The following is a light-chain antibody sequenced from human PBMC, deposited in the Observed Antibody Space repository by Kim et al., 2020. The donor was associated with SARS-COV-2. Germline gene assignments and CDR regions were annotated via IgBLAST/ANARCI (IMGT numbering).Light chain of an antibody. V-gene: IGLV2-14*03. J-gene: IGLJ1*01. Sequence: QSALTQPASVSGSPGQSITISCTGTSSDVGGYNYVSWYQQHPGKAPKLMIYDVSNRPSGVSNRFSGSKSGNTASLTISGLQAEDEADYYCSSYTSSRTPYVFVTGTKVTVL. CDR2: DVS. CDR3: SSYTSSRTPYV. CDR1: SSDVGGYNY.